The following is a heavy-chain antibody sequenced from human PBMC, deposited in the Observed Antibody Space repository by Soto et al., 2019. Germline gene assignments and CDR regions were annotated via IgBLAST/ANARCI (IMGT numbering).Heavy chain of an antibody. CDR3: ARGISLIVEVQRDAPDKYYFDS. J-gene: IGHJ4*02. V-gene: IGHV4-34*01. Sequence: ETLSLTCAVYVGSFSGHFWSWIRQPPGKGLEWIGEINHSGSTNFNPSLKSRVTISVDTSKNQFSLKVNSLTAADTAVYYCARGISLIVEVQRDAPDKYYFDSWGQGTVVTVSS. D-gene: IGHD2-21*01. CDR2: INHSGST. CDR1: VGSFSGHF.